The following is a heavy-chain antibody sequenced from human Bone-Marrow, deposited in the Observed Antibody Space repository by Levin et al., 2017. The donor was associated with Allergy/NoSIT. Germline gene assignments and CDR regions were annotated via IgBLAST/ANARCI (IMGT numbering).Heavy chain of an antibody. CDR3: AKDLPMIVVVGYFDY. J-gene: IGHJ4*02. CDR2: ISGSGGST. CDR1: GFTFSSYA. D-gene: IGHD3-22*01. Sequence: GESLKISCAASGFTFSSYAMSWVRQAPGKGLEWVSAISGSGGSTYYADSVKGRFTISRDNSKNTLYLQMNSLRAEDTAVYYCAKDLPMIVVVGYFDYWGQGTLVTVSS. V-gene: IGHV3-23*01.